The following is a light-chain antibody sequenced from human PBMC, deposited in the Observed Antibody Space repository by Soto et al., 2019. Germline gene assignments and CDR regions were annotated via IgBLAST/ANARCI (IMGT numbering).Light chain of an antibody. V-gene: IGKV3-20*01. CDR1: QSVSSSY. CDR2: GAS. Sequence: EIVLTQSPGTLSLSPGERATLSCRASQSVSSSYLAWYQQKPGQAPRLLIYGASRRATGIPDKFSGSGSETDFTLTITRLEPEDFAVYYCQQYGSSPYTFGQGTKLKIK. J-gene: IGKJ2*01. CDR3: QQYGSSPYT.